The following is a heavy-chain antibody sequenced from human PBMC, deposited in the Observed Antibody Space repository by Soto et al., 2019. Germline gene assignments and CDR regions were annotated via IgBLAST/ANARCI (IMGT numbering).Heavy chain of an antibody. Sequence: QVQLVESGGGVVQPGRSLRLSCAASGFTFSSYGMHWVRQATGKGLEWVAVISYDGSNKYYADSVKGRFTISRDNSKNTLYLQMNSLRAEDTAVYYCAKDRSSCWYGYYYSGMDVWGQGTTVTVSS. V-gene: IGHV3-30*18. CDR1: GFTFSSYG. CDR2: ISYDGSNK. CDR3: AKDRSSCWYGYYYSGMDV. D-gene: IGHD6-19*01. J-gene: IGHJ6*02.